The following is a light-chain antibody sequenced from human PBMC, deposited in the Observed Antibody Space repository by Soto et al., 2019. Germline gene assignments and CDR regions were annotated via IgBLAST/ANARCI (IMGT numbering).Light chain of an antibody. CDR1: TGAVTRSYY. CDR2: NTI. V-gene: IGLV7-43*01. CDR3: LLYFGGAVV. J-gene: IGLJ2*01. Sequence: QTVVTEEPSLTVSPGGTVTLTCASSTGAVTRSYYPNWFQQKPGQAPRALIYNTINKHSWTPARFSGSLLGGKAALTLTGVEPEDEADYHCLLYFGGAVVFGGGTKVTVL.